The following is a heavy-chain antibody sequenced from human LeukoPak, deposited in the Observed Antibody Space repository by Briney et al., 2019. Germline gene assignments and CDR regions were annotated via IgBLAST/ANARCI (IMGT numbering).Heavy chain of an antibody. CDR1: GYTLTSYY. Sequence: GASVKVSCKASGYTLTSYYMHWVRQAPGQGLEWMGIINPSGGSTSYAQKFQGRVTMTRDTSTSTVYMELSSLRSEDAAVYYCATSWQVAVAGNWFDPWGQGTLVTVSS. D-gene: IGHD6-19*01. V-gene: IGHV1-46*01. CDR2: INPSGGST. J-gene: IGHJ5*02. CDR3: ATSWQVAVAGNWFDP.